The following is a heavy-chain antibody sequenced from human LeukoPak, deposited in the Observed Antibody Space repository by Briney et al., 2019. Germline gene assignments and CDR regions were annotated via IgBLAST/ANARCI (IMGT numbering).Heavy chain of an antibody. J-gene: IGHJ4*02. CDR3: TTDRYCGGDCQSDY. V-gene: IGHV3-15*01. Sequence: GGSLRLSCAASGFTFSNAWMSWVRQAPGKGLEWVGRIKSKTDGETTDYAAPVKGRFTISRDDSKNTLYLQMNSLKTEDTAVYYCTTDRYCGGDCQSDYWGQGTLVTVSS. CDR1: GFTFSNAW. D-gene: IGHD2-21*02. CDR2: IKSKTDGETT.